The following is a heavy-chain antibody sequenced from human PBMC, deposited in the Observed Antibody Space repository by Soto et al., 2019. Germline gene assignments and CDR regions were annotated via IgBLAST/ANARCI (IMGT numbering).Heavy chain of an antibody. V-gene: IGHV1-2*02. CDR1: GYTFTGYY. Sequence: GASVKVSCKASGYTFTGYYMHCVRQAPGQGLEWMGWINPNSGGTDYAQKFQGRVTMTRDTSISTAYMELSRLRSDDTAVYYCASSPQSSGWSRFDYWGQGTLVTVSS. J-gene: IGHJ4*02. D-gene: IGHD6-19*01. CDR2: INPNSGGT. CDR3: ASSPQSSGWSRFDY.